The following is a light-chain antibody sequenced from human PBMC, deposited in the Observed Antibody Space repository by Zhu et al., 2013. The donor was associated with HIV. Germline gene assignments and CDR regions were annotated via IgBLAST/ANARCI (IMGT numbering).Light chain of an antibody. V-gene: IGKV1-5*03. CDR3: QHYDVRSIT. J-gene: IGKJ2*01. Sequence: MELTQSPATLSASVGDRVSITCRASQTLGNSLAWYQQKSGKAPKLLIYKASILQSGVSSRFSGSGSGAEFTLTISSLQPDDFATYYCQHYDVRSITFGQGTKVDI. CDR1: QTLGNS. CDR2: KAS.